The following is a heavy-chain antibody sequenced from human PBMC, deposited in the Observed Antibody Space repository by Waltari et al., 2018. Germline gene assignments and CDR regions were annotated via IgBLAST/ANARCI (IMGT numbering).Heavy chain of an antibody. CDR1: GGSFSGYS. CDR2: INHSGST. J-gene: IGHJ4*02. Sequence: QVQLQQWGAGLLKPSETLSLTCAVYGGSFSGYSWSWIRQPPGKGLEWIGEINHSGSTNYNPSLKSRVTISVDTSKNQFSLKLSSVTAADTAVYYCARGRRFGELLDYWGQGTLVTVSS. CDR3: ARGRRFGELLDY. D-gene: IGHD3-10*01. V-gene: IGHV4-34*01.